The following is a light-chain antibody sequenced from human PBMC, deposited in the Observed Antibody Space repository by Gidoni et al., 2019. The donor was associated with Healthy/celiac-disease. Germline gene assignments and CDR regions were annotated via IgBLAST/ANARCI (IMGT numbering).Light chain of an antibody. CDR1: TLGDKY. V-gene: IGLV3-1*01. CDR2: EDS. J-gene: IGLJ2*01. CDR3: QAWDSSSYVV. Sequence: SYELTQQPSVSVYPGQTASIPCSGDTLGDKYACWYQQTPGQSPVRVIYEDSKRPSGIPEGFSGTNSGNTATLTISGTQAMDEADYYCQAWDSSSYVVFGGGTKLTVL.